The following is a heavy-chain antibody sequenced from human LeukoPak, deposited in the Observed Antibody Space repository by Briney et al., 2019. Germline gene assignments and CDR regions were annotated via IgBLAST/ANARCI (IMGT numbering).Heavy chain of an antibody. J-gene: IGHJ4*02. CDR2: ISGSGGST. CDR3: AKLGGSYSLPPRPDY. V-gene: IGHV3-23*01. Sequence: GGSLRLFCAASGFTFSSYAMSWVRQAPGKGLEWVSAISGSGGSTYYADSVKGRFTISRDNSKNTLYLQMNSLRAEDTAVYYCAKLGGSYSLPPRPDYWGQGTLVTVSS. D-gene: IGHD1-26*01. CDR1: GFTFSSYA.